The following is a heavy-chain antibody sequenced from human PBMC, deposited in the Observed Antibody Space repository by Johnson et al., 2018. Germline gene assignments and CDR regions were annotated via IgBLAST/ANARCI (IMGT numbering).Heavy chain of an antibody. V-gene: IGHV3-11*01. CDR1: GFTFSDYY. CDR2: ISNSGRYI. J-gene: IGHJ6*02. D-gene: IGHD1-26*01. Sequence: QVQLVQSGGGLVKSGGSXRLSCAVSGFTFSDYYMSWIRQAPGKGLEWVSYISNSGRYIYYADYVKGRFTISRDNAKNSLYLQMNSLRAEETAVYYCARDLVGHTNYYGMDVWGQGTTVTVSS. CDR3: ARDLVGHTNYYGMDV.